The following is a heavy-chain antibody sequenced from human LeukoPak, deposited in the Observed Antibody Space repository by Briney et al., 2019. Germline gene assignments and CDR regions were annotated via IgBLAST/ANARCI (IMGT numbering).Heavy chain of an antibody. CDR3: AGLGNSGFDY. Sequence: SETLSLTCTVSGDSISSYYWSWIRQPPGKGLEWIGYIYYSGSTNYNPSLKSRVTISVDTSKNQFSLKLSSVTAADTAVYYCAGLGNSGFDYWGQGTLVTVSS. CDR2: IYYSGST. V-gene: IGHV4-59*08. CDR1: GDSISSYY. D-gene: IGHD4-23*01. J-gene: IGHJ4*02.